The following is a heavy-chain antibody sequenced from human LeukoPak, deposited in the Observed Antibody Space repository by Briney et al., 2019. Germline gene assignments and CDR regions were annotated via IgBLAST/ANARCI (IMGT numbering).Heavy chain of an antibody. CDR3: AKPRGSRGYSYGYVDY. V-gene: IGHV3-33*06. D-gene: IGHD5-18*01. Sequence: GGSLRLSCAASGFTFSSYCMHWVRQAPGKGLEWVAVIWYDGSNKYYADSVKGRFTISRDNSKNTLYLQMNSLRAEDTAVYYCAKPRGSRGYSYGYVDYWGQGTLVTVSS. CDR1: GFTFSSYC. J-gene: IGHJ4*02. CDR2: IWYDGSNK.